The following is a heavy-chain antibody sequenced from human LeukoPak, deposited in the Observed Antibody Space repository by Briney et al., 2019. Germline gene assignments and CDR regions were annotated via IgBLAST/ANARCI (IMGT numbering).Heavy chain of an antibody. V-gene: IGHV3-74*01. CDR2: INPDGSST. CDR1: GFTFSRYW. Sequence: GGSLRLSCAASGFTFSRYWMHWVRQAPGKGLVWVSRINPDGSSTSYADSVKGRFTISRDNAKNTLYLQMNSLRAEDTSVYSCVRDPHCSSTSCYGWFDPWGQGTLVTVSS. J-gene: IGHJ5*02. CDR3: VRDPHCSSTSCYGWFDP. D-gene: IGHD2-2*01.